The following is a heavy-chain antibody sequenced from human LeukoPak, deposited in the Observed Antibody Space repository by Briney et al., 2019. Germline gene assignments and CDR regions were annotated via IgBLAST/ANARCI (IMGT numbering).Heavy chain of an antibody. J-gene: IGHJ4*02. D-gene: IGHD2-15*01. Sequence: PGGSLRLSCAASGFTFSSYSMYRVRQAPGKGLEWVSFISSGSNYIYYIDSVKGRFTISRDNAKNSLYLQMNSLRVEDTAIYYCARVGCSGGTCYDYWGQGTLVTVSS. CDR1: GFTFSSYS. CDR3: ARVGCSGGTCYDY. CDR2: ISSGSNYI. V-gene: IGHV3-21*01.